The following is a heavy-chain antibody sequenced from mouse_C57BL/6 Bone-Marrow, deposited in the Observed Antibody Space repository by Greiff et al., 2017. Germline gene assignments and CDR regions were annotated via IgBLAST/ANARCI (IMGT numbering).Heavy chain of an antibody. CDR2: IWSGGST. CDR1: GFSLTSYG. CDR3: ARIYYDYRYFDV. Sequence: QVQLKQSGPGLVQPSQSLSITCTVSGFSLTSYGVHWVRQSPGKGLEWLGVIWSGGSTDYNAAFISRLSISKDNSKSQVFFKMNSLQADDTAIYYCARIYYDYRYFDVWGTGTTVTVSS. V-gene: IGHV2-2*01. D-gene: IGHD2-4*01. J-gene: IGHJ1*03.